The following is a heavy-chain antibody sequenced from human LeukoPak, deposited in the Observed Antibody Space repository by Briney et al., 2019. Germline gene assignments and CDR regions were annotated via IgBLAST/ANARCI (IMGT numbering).Heavy chain of an antibody. V-gene: IGHV3-21*01. D-gene: IGHD1-26*01. CDR2: ISSSSNYI. Sequence: GGSLRLSCSASGFTFSSDSMDWVRQAPGKGLEWVSSISSSSNYIYYVDSVKGRFTISRDNAQNSLYLQRNGLRAEDTAVYYCARIVGATNWGQGTLVTVP. CDR3: ARIVGATN. CDR1: GFTFSSDS. J-gene: IGHJ4*02.